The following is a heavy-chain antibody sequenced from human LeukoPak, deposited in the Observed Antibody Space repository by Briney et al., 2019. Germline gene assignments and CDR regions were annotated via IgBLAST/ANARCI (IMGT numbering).Heavy chain of an antibody. CDR1: GFTFSNYR. Sequence: GGSLRLSCAASGFTFSNYRMSWVCQAPGKGLEWVANIKQDGSETHYVDSVRGRFIVSRDNAKNSVFLQMNSLGVEDTAIYYCARDFAAPVGWGQGTLVTVSS. CDR2: IKQDGSET. V-gene: IGHV3-7*01. CDR3: ARDFAAPVG. D-gene: IGHD6-25*01. J-gene: IGHJ4*02.